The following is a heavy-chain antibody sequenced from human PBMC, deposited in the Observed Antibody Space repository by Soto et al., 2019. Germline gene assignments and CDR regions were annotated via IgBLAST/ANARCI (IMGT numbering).Heavy chain of an antibody. J-gene: IGHJ4*01. CDR1: GYTLTTYA. CDR2: INGGNADT. Sequence: SVKVSCKASGYTLTTYAMHWVRQAPGQRIEWMGWINGGNADTKFSQWFQGRVSITRDTSASTDYMELRSLTSEDTAAYACARGRRVRGVTTSANHVYWGQGAL. CDR3: ARGRRVRGVTTSANHVY. V-gene: IGHV1-3*01. D-gene: IGHD3-10*01.